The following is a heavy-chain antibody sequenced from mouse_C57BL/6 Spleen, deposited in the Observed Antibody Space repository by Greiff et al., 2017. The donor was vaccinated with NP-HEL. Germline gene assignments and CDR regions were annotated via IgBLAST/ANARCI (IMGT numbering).Heavy chain of an antibody. CDR1: GYAFSSYW. J-gene: IGHJ4*01. CDR2: IYPGDGDT. V-gene: IGHV1-80*01. D-gene: IGHD2-4*01. Sequence: QVQLQQSGAELVKPGASVKISCKASGYAFSSYWMNWVKQRPGKGLEWIGQIYPGDGDTNYNGKFKGKATLTADKSSSTAYMQLSSLTSEDSAVYFCARRDDYDYAMDYWGQGTSVTVSS. CDR3: ARRDDYDYAMDY.